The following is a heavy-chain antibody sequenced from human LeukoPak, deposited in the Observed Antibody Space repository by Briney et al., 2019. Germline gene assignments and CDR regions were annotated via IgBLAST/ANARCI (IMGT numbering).Heavy chain of an antibody. J-gene: IGHJ4*02. CDR2: IYYSGST. V-gene: IGHV4-30-4*01. CDR3: ARSLRFLEWLLRGYYFDY. Sequence: SETLSLTCTVSGGSISSGDYYWSWIRQPPGKGLEWIGYIYYSGSTNYNPSLKSRVTIPVDTSKNQFSLKLSSVTAADTAVYYCARSLRFLEWLLRGYYFDYWGQGTLVTVSS. D-gene: IGHD3-3*01. CDR1: GGSISSGDYY.